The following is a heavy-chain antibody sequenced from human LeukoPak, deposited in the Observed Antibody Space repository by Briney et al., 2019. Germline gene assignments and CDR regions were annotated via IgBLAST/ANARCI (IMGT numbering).Heavy chain of an antibody. Sequence: GGSLRLSCAASGFTFSSYWMHWVRQAPGKGLVWVSRINSDGSSTSYADSVKGRFTISRDNAKNTLYLQMNSLRAEDTAVYYCASLSSGSPWNYWGQGTLVTVSS. V-gene: IGHV3-74*01. CDR3: ASLSSGSPWNY. D-gene: IGHD3-10*02. J-gene: IGHJ4*02. CDR2: INSDGSST. CDR1: GFTFSSYW.